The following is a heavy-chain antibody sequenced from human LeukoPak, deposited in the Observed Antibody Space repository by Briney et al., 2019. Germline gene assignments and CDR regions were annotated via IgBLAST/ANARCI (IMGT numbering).Heavy chain of an antibody. Sequence: SETLSLTCTVSGGSISSYYWSWIRQPPGKGLEWIGYVYYSGSTNYNPSLKSRVTISVDTSKNQFSLKLTSVTAADTAVYYCARGGYYSYYYLVTWGKGATVTVS. CDR2: VYYSGST. CDR3: ARGGYYSYYYLVT. J-gene: IGHJ6*03. V-gene: IGHV4-59*01. CDR1: GGSISSYY.